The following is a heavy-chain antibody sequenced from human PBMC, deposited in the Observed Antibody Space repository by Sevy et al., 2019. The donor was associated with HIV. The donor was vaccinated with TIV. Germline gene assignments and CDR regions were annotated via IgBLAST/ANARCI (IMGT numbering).Heavy chain of an antibody. D-gene: IGHD6-19*01. CDR2: ISYDGSNK. V-gene: IGHV3-30-3*01. CDR3: ARGGGKQWLAQTLNAFDI. J-gene: IGHJ3*02. CDR1: GFTFSSYA. Sequence: GGSLRLSCAASGFTFSSYAMHWVRQAPGKGLEWVAVISYDGSNKYYADSVKGRFTISRDNSKNTLYLQMNSLRDEDTAVYYCARGGGKQWLAQTLNAFDIWGQGTMVTVSS.